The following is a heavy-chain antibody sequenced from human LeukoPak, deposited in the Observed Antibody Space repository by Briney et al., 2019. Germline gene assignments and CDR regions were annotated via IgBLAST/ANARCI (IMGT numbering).Heavy chain of an antibody. Sequence: PGRSLRLSCAASGFTFSSYAMHWVRQAPGKGLEWVAVISYDGSNKYYADSVKGRFTISRDNAKNTLYLQMNSLRAEDTAVYYCASYFRCSGATCYTNYWGQGTLVTVSS. CDR1: GFTFSSYA. CDR3: ASYFRCSGATCYTNY. D-gene: IGHD2-2*02. J-gene: IGHJ4*02. CDR2: ISYDGSNK. V-gene: IGHV3-30-3*01.